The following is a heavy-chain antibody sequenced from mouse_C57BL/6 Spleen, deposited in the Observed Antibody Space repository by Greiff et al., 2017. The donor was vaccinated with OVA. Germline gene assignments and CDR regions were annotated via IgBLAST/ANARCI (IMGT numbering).Heavy chain of an antibody. CDR2: INPGSGGT. CDR3: ARNEAQAFAY. CDR1: GYAFTNYL. Sequence: QVQLQQSGAELVRPGTSVKVSCKASGYAFTNYLIEWVKQRPGQGLEWIGVINPGSGGTNYNEKFKGKATLTADKSSSTAYMQLSSLTSEDSAVYFCARNEAQAFAYGGQGTLVTVSA. V-gene: IGHV1-54*01. J-gene: IGHJ3*01. D-gene: IGHD3-2*02.